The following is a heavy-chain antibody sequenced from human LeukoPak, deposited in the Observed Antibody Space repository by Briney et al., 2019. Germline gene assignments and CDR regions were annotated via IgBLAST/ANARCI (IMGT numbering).Heavy chain of an antibody. CDR1: EFTVSSNY. V-gene: IGHV3-66*01. Sequence: PGGSLRLSCAASEFTVSSNYMSWVRQAPGKGLEWVSIIYSGGNTYYADSVKGRFTISRDNSKNTVYLQMNSLRAEDTAVYYCARDFGGELDYWGQGTLVTVSS. D-gene: IGHD3-10*01. J-gene: IGHJ4*02. CDR3: ARDFGGELDY. CDR2: IYSGGNT.